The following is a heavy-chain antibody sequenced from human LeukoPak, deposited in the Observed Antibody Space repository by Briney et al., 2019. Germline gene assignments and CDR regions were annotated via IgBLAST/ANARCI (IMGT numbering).Heavy chain of an antibody. D-gene: IGHD6-19*01. V-gene: IGHV4-59*08. CDR2: IHYSGIT. CDR1: GGSISNYY. CDR3: ARQGRGLAANLHY. Sequence: SETLSLTCTVSGGSISNYYWSWIRHPPGKGLEWLGYIHYSGITNYNPSLKSRVTISVDMSKNQFSLNLNSVTAADTALYYCARQGRGLAANLHYWGQGTLVTVSS. J-gene: IGHJ4*02.